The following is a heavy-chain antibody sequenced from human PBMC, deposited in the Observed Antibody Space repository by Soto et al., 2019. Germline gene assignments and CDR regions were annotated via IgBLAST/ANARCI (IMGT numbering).Heavy chain of an antibody. CDR1: GGTFSSYA. CDR3: ASNRASGFWSGPIRYDAFDI. D-gene: IGHD3-3*01. CDR2: IIPIFGTA. V-gene: IGHV1-69*13. J-gene: IGHJ3*02. Sequence: ASVKVSCKASGGTFSSYAISWVRQAPGQGLEWMGGIIPIFGTANYAQKFQGRVTITADESTSTAYMELSSLRSEDTAVYYCASNRASGFWSGPIRYDAFDIWGQGTMVTVSS.